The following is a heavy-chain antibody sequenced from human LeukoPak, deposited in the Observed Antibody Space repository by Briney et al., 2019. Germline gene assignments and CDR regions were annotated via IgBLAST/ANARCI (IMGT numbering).Heavy chain of an antibody. D-gene: IGHD3-3*01. Sequence: SETLSLTCTVSGGSISSSSYYWGWIRQPPGKGLEWIGSIYYSGSTYYNPSLKSRVTISVDTSKNQFSLKLSSVTAADTAVYYCARVPYYDFWSDTTGSGNWFDPWGQGTLVTVSS. V-gene: IGHV4-39*07. CDR2: IYYSGST. CDR1: GGSISSSSYY. J-gene: IGHJ5*02. CDR3: ARVPYYDFWSDTTGSGNWFDP.